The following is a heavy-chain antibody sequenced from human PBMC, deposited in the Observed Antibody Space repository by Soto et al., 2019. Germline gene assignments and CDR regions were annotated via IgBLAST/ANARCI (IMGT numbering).Heavy chain of an antibody. CDR1: GFTFSSYG. D-gene: IGHD4-17*01. Sequence: GGSLRLSCAASGFTFSSYGMHWVRQAPGKGLEWVAVISGDGINKYIPDSVKGRFVISRDNSKNSVFLQMSSPGPQDTATYYCARRLTTSVTAMGYWGRGTLVTVSS. J-gene: IGHJ4*02. CDR2: ISGDGINK. CDR3: ARRLTTSVTAMGY. V-gene: IGHV3-30*19.